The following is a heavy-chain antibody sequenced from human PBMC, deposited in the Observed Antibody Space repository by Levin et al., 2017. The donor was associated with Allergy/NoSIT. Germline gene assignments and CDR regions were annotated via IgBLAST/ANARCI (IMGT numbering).Heavy chain of an antibody. CDR3: AKDFRGRGYYDYYMDV. CDR1: GFTFSSYA. Sequence: GGSLRLSCAASGFTFSSYAMSWVRQAPGKGLEWVSAISGSGGSTYYADSVKGRFTISRDNSKNTLYLQMNSLRAEDTAVYYCAKDFRGRGYYDYYMDVWGKGTTVTVSS. CDR2: ISGSGGST. V-gene: IGHV3-23*01. J-gene: IGHJ6*03. D-gene: IGHD3-10*01.